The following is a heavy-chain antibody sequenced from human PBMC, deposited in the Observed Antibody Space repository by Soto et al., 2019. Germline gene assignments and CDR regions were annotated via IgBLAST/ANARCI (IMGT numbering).Heavy chain of an antibody. CDR2: MHNSGST. Sequence: SETLSLTCTVSGGSISSHYWSWIRQPPGKGLDWIGYMHNSGSTNYNPSLKSRVTISVDTSKNQFSLKLTSVTAADTAMYYCARRVVVPAAMQRGYYYMDVWGKGTTVTVSS. V-gene: IGHV4-59*08. CDR3: ARRVVVPAAMQRGYYYMDV. CDR1: GGSISSHY. D-gene: IGHD2-2*01. J-gene: IGHJ6*03.